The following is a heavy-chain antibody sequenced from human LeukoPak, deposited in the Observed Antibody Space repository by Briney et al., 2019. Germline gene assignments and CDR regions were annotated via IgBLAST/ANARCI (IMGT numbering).Heavy chain of an antibody. Sequence: SETLSLTCTVSGGSISSSSYYWGWIRQPPGKGLEWIGEINHSGSTNYNPSLKSRVTISVDTSKNQFSLKLSSVTAADTAVYYCARALDGYGGNFTYYFDYWGQGTLVTVSS. D-gene: IGHD4-23*01. CDR3: ARALDGYGGNFTYYFDY. J-gene: IGHJ4*02. CDR2: INHSGST. V-gene: IGHV4-39*07. CDR1: GGSISSSSYY.